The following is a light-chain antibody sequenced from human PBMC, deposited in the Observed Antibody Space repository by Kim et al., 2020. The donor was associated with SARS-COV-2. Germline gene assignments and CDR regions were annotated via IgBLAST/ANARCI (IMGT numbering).Light chain of an antibody. V-gene: IGLV3-21*04. CDR3: QVWDSSSDHWV. CDR2: YDS. J-gene: IGLJ3*02. Sequence: APGKTARINWGGNNIGSKSVHWYQQKPGQAPVLVIYYDSDRPSGIPERFSGSNSGNTATLTSSRVEAGDEADYYCQVWDSSSDHWVFGGGTQLTVL. CDR1: NIGSKS.